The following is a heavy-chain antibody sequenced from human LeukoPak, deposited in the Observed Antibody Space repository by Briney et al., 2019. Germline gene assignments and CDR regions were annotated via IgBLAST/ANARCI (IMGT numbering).Heavy chain of an antibody. Sequence: SETLSLTCTVSGGSISSGSYYWSWIRQPAGKGLEWIGRIYTSGSTNYNPSLKSRVTISVDTSKNQFSLKLSSVTAADTAVYYCARGGNWNFQSPPPKLDAFDIWGQGTMVTVSS. CDR3: ARGGNWNFQSPPPKLDAFDI. D-gene: IGHD1-7*01. CDR1: GGSISSGSYY. J-gene: IGHJ3*02. V-gene: IGHV4-61*02. CDR2: IYTSGST.